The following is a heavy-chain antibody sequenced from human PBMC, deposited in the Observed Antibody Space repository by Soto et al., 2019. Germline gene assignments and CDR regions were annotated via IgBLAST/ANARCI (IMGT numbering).Heavy chain of an antibody. CDR2: IGTAGDP. Sequence: GGSLRLSCAASGFTFSSYDMHWVRQATGKGLEWVSAIGTAGDPYYPGSVKGRFTISRENAKNSLYLQMNSLRAGDTAVYYCARGTYCSSTSCPRDDNWFDPWGQGTLVTVSS. CDR1: GFTFSSYD. D-gene: IGHD2-2*01. V-gene: IGHV3-13*05. CDR3: ARGTYCSSTSCPRDDNWFDP. J-gene: IGHJ5*02.